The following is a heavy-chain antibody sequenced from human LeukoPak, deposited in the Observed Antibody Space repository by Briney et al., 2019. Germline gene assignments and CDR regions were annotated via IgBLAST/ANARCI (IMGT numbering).Heavy chain of an antibody. Sequence: GESLKISCKGSGYTFNSYWIGWVRQVPGAGLEWMRIIYPSDSDTRYSPSFEGQVTISADKSISTAYLQWSSLKASDSAMYYCARRYGSALYGVFDYWGQGTLVIVSS. CDR1: GYTFNSYW. CDR3: ARRYGSALYGVFDY. CDR2: IYPSDSDT. V-gene: IGHV5-51*01. D-gene: IGHD6-19*01. J-gene: IGHJ4*02.